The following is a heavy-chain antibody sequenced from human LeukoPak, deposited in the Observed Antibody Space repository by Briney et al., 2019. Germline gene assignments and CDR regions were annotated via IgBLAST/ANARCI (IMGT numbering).Heavy chain of an antibody. Sequence: HSGGSLRLSCTASGFTFGDYAMSWFRQAPGKGLEWVGFIRSKAYGGTTEYAASVKGRFTISRDDSKNTLYLQMNSLKTEDTAVYYCTTDENYFDYWGQGTLVTVSS. CDR1: GFTFGDYA. V-gene: IGHV3-49*03. CDR3: TTDENYFDY. CDR2: IRSKAYGGTT. J-gene: IGHJ4*02.